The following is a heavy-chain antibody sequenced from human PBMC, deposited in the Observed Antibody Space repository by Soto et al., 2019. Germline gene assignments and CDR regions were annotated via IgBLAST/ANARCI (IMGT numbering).Heavy chain of an antibody. Sequence: GSGPTLVNPTQTLTLTCTFSGFSLSTSGVGVGWIRQPPGKALEWLALIYWNDDKRYSPSLKSRLTITKDTSKNQVVLTMTNMDPVDIATYYCAHIPYRVAKSLWRNNDYYYYYLDVWGQGTTVTVSS. CDR2: IYWNDDK. D-gene: IGHD3-10*01. CDR3: AHIPYRVAKSLWRNNDYYYYYLDV. V-gene: IGHV2-5*01. CDR1: GFSLSTSGVG. J-gene: IGHJ6*02.